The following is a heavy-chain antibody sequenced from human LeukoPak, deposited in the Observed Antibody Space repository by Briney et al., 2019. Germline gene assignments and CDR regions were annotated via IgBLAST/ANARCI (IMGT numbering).Heavy chain of an antibody. V-gene: IGHV3-9*01. CDR3: AKDRGIAVAGTGIDY. Sequence: GGSLRLSCAASGFTFDDYAMYRVRQAPGKGLEWVSGISWNSGSIGYADSVKGRFTISRDNAKNSLYLQMNSLRAEDTALYYCAKDRGIAVAGTGIDYWGQGTLVTVSS. J-gene: IGHJ4*02. D-gene: IGHD6-19*01. CDR1: GFTFDDYA. CDR2: ISWNSGSI.